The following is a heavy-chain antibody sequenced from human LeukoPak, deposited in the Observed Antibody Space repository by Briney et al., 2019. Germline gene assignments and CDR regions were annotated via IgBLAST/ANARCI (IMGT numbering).Heavy chain of an antibody. J-gene: IGHJ6*02. Sequence: GGSLRLSCAASGFTFSSYAMSWVRQAPGKGLEWVSAISGSGGSTYYADSVKGRFTISRDNSKNTLYLQMNGLRAEDTAVYYCAKFTVTQSYYYGMDVWGQGTTVTVSS. CDR1: GFTFSSYA. CDR2: ISGSGGST. CDR3: AKFTVTQSYYYGMDV. V-gene: IGHV3-23*01. D-gene: IGHD4-17*01.